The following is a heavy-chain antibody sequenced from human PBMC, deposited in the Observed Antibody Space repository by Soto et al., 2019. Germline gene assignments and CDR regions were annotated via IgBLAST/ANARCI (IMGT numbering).Heavy chain of an antibody. CDR2: ISYDGSNK. Sequence: GGSLRLSCAASGFTFSSYGMHWVRQAPGKGLEWVAVISYDGSNKYYADSVKGRFTISRDNSKNTLYLQMNSLRAEDTAVYYCAKDLGRYYYDGSGYYYYYYGMDVWGQGTTVTVSS. CDR3: AKDLGRYYYDGSGYYYYYYGMDV. D-gene: IGHD3-22*01. J-gene: IGHJ6*02. CDR1: GFTFSSYG. V-gene: IGHV3-30*18.